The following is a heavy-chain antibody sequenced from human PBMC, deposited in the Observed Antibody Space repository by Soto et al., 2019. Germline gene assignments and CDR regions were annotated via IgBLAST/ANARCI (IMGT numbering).Heavy chain of an antibody. J-gene: IGHJ4*02. CDR2: IYYSGST. Sequence: SETLSLTCTVSGGSIRSGGYYWSWIRQHPGKGLEWIGYIYYSGSTYYNPSLKSRVTISVDTSKNQFSLKLSSVTAADTAVYYCARSGYSYGPNPLLYWGQGTLVTVSS. V-gene: IGHV4-31*03. D-gene: IGHD5-18*01. CDR1: GGSIRSGGYY. CDR3: ARSGYSYGPNPLLY.